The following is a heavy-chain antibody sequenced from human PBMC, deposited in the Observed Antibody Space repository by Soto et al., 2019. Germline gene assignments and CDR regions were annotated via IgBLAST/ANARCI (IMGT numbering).Heavy chain of an antibody. J-gene: IGHJ5*02. Sequence: QVPLVQSGAEVKKPGSSVTVSCKASGGTFSSYAIHWVRQAPGQGLEWMGGIIPTYGPAKYAQRFQGRVTITADESTTTVHMELTSLTSQDTAVYYCARVTSMVRGVIDNWFDPWGHGTLVTVSS. CDR3: ARVTSMVRGVIDNWFDP. D-gene: IGHD3-10*01. CDR1: GGTFSSYA. V-gene: IGHV1-69*01. CDR2: IIPTYGPA.